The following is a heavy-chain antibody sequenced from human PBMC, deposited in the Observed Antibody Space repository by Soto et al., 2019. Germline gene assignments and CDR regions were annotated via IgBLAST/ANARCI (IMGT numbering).Heavy chain of an antibody. D-gene: IGHD3-3*01. CDR1: DGSFSSSSYY. Sequence: HLQLQESGPGLVKPSETLSLTCTVSDGSFSSSSYYWGWIRQPPGKGLEYIGNIFYSGGTHYNPSLRSRLTMSVDTSKSQFSLRLSYVTAADTAVYYCARHAVGSTYESWGQGTLVTVSS. CDR3: ARHAVGSTYES. J-gene: IGHJ4*02. CDR2: IFYSGGT. V-gene: IGHV4-39*01.